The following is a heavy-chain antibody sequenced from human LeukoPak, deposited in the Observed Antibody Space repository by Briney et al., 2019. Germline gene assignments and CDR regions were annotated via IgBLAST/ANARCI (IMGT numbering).Heavy chain of an antibody. Sequence: GASVKVSCKASGYTFTRYGISWVRQATGQGLEWMGWINTYNGNTDYAQKLQGRVTMTTDTSTSTAYMELRSLRSDDTAPYYCATNYYDSSGYYSIDYWGQGTLVTISS. D-gene: IGHD3-22*01. J-gene: IGHJ4*02. V-gene: IGHV1-18*01. CDR3: ATNYYDSSGYYSIDY. CDR2: INTYNGNT. CDR1: GYTFTRYG.